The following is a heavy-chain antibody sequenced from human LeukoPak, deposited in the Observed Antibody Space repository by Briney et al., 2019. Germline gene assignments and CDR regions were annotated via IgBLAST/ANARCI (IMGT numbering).Heavy chain of an antibody. CDR2: IYHSGST. Sequence: SETLSLTCTVSGYSISSGYYWGWIRQPPGKGLEWIGSIYHSGSTYYNPSLKSRVTISVDTSKNQFSLKLSSVTAADTAVYYCARGEGYYDSSGYYYEYYFDYWGQGTLVTVSS. D-gene: IGHD3-22*01. J-gene: IGHJ4*02. CDR3: ARGEGYYDSSGYYYEYYFDY. V-gene: IGHV4-38-2*02. CDR1: GYSISSGYY.